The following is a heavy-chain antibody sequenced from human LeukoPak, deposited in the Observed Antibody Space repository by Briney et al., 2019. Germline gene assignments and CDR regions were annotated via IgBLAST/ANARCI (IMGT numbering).Heavy chain of an antibody. V-gene: IGHV1-2*02. D-gene: IGHD3-10*01. Sequence: ASVRVSCKASGYTFTGCYMHWVRQAPGQGGERMGWINPNSGGTNYTQMFQGRVTMTRDTSISTAYMELSRLRSDDTAVYYCANTYYYGSGSYPGGYWGQGTLVTVSS. CDR2: INPNSGGT. CDR1: GYTFTGCY. J-gene: IGHJ4*02. CDR3: ANTYYYGSGSYPGGY.